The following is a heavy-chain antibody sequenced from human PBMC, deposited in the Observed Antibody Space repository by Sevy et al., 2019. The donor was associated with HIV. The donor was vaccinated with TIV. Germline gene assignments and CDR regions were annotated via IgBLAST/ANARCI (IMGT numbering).Heavy chain of an antibody. J-gene: IGHJ6*02. CDR1: GYTFTSYD. CDR3: ARFLSTSYCYYYAMDV. Sequence: ASVKVSCRASGYTFTSYDINWVRQATGQGLEWMGWMNPNSGNTGYAQKFQGRVTMTRNTSISTAYMELSSLRSEDTAVYYCARFLSTSYCYYYAMDVWGQGTTVTVSS. V-gene: IGHV1-8*01. D-gene: IGHD3-10*01. CDR2: MNPNSGNT.